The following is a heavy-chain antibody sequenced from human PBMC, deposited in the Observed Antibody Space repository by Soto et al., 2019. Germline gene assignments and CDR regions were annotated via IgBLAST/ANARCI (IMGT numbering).Heavy chain of an antibody. V-gene: IGHV1-69*01. CDR2: IIPIFGTA. D-gene: IGHD3-22*01. Sequence: QVQLVQSGAEVKKPGSLVKVSCKASGGTFSSYAISWVRQAPGQGLEWMGGIIPIFGTANYAQKFQGRVTITADESTSTAYMELSSLRSEDTAVYYCARGVHYYDSSGYSEFDYWGQGTLVTVSS. CDR1: GGTFSSYA. J-gene: IGHJ4*02. CDR3: ARGVHYYDSSGYSEFDY.